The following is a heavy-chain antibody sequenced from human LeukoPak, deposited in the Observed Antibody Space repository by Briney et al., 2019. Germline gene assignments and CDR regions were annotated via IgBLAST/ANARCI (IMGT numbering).Heavy chain of an antibody. V-gene: IGHV3-30-3*01. CDR3: ARGAKWAYYFDY. D-gene: IGHD1-26*01. CDR1: GFTFSSYA. Sequence: GGSLRLSCAASGFTFSSYAMHWVRQAPGKGLEWVAVISYDGTNKYYTDSVKGRFTIYRDNAKDTLYLHMNSLTAEDTAVYYCARGAKWAYYFDYWGQGTLVTVSS. CDR2: ISYDGTNK. J-gene: IGHJ4*02.